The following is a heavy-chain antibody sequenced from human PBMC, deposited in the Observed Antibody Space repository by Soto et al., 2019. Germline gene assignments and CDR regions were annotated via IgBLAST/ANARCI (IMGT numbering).Heavy chain of an antibody. J-gene: IGHJ4*02. V-gene: IGHV3-30-3*01. CDR1: GFTFSSYA. Sequence: LRLSCAASGFTFSSYAMHWVRQAPGKGLEWVAVISYDGSNKYYADSVKGRFTISRDNSKNTLYLQMNSLRAEDTAVYYCARDFFYDSSGYYPFFDSWGQGTLVTVSS. CDR2: ISYDGSNK. CDR3: ARDFFYDSSGYYPFFDS. D-gene: IGHD3-22*01.